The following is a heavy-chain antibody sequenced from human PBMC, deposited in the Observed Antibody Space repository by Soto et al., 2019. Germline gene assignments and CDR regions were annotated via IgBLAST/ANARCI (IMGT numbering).Heavy chain of an antibody. Sequence: ASVKVSCKASGNTSTSYDTNWVRQATGHGLEWMGWINPNSGNIGYAQKFQGRVTMTRDTAIRTAYMEVSRLRSDDTAVYYCARGRASGSYYLLDYWGQGTLVTVSS. CDR1: GNTSTSYD. D-gene: IGHD3-10*01. CDR3: ARGRASGSYYLLDY. J-gene: IGHJ4*02. V-gene: IGHV1-8*01. CDR2: INPNSGNI.